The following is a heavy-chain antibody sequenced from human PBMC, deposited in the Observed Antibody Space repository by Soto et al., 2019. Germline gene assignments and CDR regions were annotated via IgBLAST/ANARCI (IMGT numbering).Heavy chain of an antibody. V-gene: IGHV3-23*01. Sequence: GGSPRLSCTASGFIFDSYAMSWVRQAPGKGLECISTISGSGHNTYYADSVKGRFTISRDSSKDTVYLQMNNLRADDTAVYFCGGGPDYRNNYYYGMDVWGQGTTVTVSS. CDR2: ISGSGHNT. CDR1: GFIFDSYA. J-gene: IGHJ6*02. CDR3: GGGPDYRNNYYYGMDV. D-gene: IGHD3-10*01.